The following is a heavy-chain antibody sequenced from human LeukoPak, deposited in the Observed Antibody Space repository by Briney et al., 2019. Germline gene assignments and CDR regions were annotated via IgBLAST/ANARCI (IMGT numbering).Heavy chain of an antibody. CDR2: IYYSGST. J-gene: IGHJ4*02. V-gene: IGHV4-59*01. CDR3: AREEALGSGSFDY. CDR1: GGSISTYY. D-gene: IGHD1-26*01. Sequence: SETLSLTCTVSGGSISTYYWSWIRQPPGKGLEWIGYIYYSGSTNYNPSLKSRVTISVDTPKNQFSLKLGSVTAADTAVYYCAREEALGSGSFDYWGQGTLVTVSS.